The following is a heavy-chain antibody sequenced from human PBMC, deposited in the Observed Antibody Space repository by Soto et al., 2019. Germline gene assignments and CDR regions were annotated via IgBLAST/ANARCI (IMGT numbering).Heavy chain of an antibody. V-gene: IGHV1-46*03. CDR3: ARGPIVVVPAAPTPNDAFDI. CDR2: INPSGGST. CDR1: GYTFTSYY. J-gene: IGHJ3*02. D-gene: IGHD2-2*01. Sequence: ASVKVSCKASGYTFTSYYMHWVRQAPGQGLEWMGIINPSGGSTSYAQKFQGRVTMTRDTSTSTVYMELSSLRSEDTAVYYCARGPIVVVPAAPTPNDAFDIWGKGTMVTVSS.